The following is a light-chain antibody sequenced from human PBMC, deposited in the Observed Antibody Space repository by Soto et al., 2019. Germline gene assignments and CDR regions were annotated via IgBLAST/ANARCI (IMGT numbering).Light chain of an antibody. Sequence: EVVMTQSPSTLSVSPGERATLSCRASQRISRNLAWYQQRPGQAPRLLIYGASTRDTGIPDRFSGSGSGTEFTLTVSSLQSEDFAVYFCQQYDKWPPLTFGGGTKVQIE. CDR2: GAS. J-gene: IGKJ4*01. CDR3: QQYDKWPPLT. V-gene: IGKV3-15*01. CDR1: QRISRN.